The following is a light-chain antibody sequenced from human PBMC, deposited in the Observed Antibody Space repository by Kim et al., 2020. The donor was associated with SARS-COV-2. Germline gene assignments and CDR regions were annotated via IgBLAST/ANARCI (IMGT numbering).Light chain of an antibody. CDR2: SSN. Sequence: GRRLTLSGSVSASNSGSNSVNWCRQLPGPARKLLIYSSNQRPSGVPDRFSGSKSGTSASLAISGLQSEDEADYYCAGWDDNLNGVVFGGGTQLTVL. V-gene: IGLV1-44*01. CDR1: ASNSGSNS. J-gene: IGLJ2*01. CDR3: AGWDDNLNGVV.